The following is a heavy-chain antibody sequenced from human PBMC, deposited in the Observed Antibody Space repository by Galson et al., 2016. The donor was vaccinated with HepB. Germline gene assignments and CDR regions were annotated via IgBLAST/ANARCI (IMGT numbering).Heavy chain of an antibody. V-gene: IGHV3-23*01. D-gene: IGHD5-18*01. CDR3: EKPRRYNHDALHI. J-gene: IGHJ3*02. CDR2: ISGSGTTT. Sequence: YLRLSCAASGFPFTTSALNWVRQAPGKGLQWVSFISGSGTTTSYTDSVKGRFTISRDNSKNMLNLQMDSLRAEDTAVYSCEKPRRYNHDALHIWGQGTMVTVSS. CDR1: GFPFTTSA.